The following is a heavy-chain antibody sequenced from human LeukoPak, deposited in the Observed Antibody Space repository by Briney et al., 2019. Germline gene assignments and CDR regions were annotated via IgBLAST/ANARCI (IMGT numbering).Heavy chain of an antibody. J-gene: IGHJ4*02. CDR1: GGPVSSSSYY. V-gene: IGHV4-61*01. Sequence: SETLSLTCTVSGGPVSSSSYYWSWVRQPPGKGLECIGYIYYSGSTNYNPSLKSRVTISVDTSKNQFSLKLSSVTAADTAVYYCARGSYYRDYFDYWGQGTLVTVSS. CDR2: IYYSGST. D-gene: IGHD3-10*01. CDR3: ARGSYYRDYFDY.